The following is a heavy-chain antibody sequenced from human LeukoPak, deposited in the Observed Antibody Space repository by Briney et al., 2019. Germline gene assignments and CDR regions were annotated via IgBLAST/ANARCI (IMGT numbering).Heavy chain of an antibody. V-gene: IGHV3-74*01. J-gene: IGHJ4*02. D-gene: IGHD3-3*01. CDR3: AKDHYWSIDY. CDR2: IKGDGIST. CDR1: GFDFSSNW. Sequence: GGSLRLSCAASGFDFSSNWMHWVRHAPGQGLVWVSRIKGDGISTNYADSVKGRFTISRDIAKNTLYLQTNSLRAEDTGVYYCAKDHYWSIDYWGRGTLVTVSS.